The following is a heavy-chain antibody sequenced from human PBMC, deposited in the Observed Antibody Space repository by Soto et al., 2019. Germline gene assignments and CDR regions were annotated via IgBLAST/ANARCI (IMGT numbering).Heavy chain of an antibody. J-gene: IGHJ4*02. CDR2: INHSGST. CDR3: ARTNSSSWSPFEY. D-gene: IGHD6-13*01. CDR1: GGSFSGYY. V-gene: IGHV4-34*01. Sequence: QVQLQQWGAGLLKPSETLSLTCAVYGGSFSGYYWSWIRQPPGKGLEWIGEINHSGSTNYNPSLKSRGTISVDTSKNQFSLTLCSVTAADAAVYSCARTNSSSWSPFEYWGQGTLVTVSP.